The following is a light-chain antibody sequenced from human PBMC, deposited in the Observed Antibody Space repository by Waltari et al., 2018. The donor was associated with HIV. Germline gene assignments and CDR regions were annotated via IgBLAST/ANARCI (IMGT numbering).Light chain of an antibody. Sequence: EIVLTQSPATLSLSPGERATLSCRASQSVSVYVAWYQQKPGQAPRLLIYDASNRATGIPVRFSGSGSGTDFTLTISSLGPEDFAVYYCYQRSDWPRTFGQGTKVEIK. CDR3: YQRSDWPRT. V-gene: IGKV3-11*01. CDR2: DAS. J-gene: IGKJ1*01. CDR1: QSVSVY.